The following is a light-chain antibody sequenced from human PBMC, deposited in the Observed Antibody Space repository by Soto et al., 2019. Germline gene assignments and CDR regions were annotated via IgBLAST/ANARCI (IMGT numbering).Light chain of an antibody. CDR2: DAA. V-gene: IGKV3-11*01. J-gene: IGKJ2*01. CDR3: QKSGT. CDR1: QSVSNF. Sequence: IVLTQSPVTLSVSPGERATLSCRASQSVSNFLAWYQQKPGQAPRLLIYDAAKRATGIPARFSGSGSGTDFTLTISSLEPEDSAVYYCQKSGTFGQGTKLEIK.